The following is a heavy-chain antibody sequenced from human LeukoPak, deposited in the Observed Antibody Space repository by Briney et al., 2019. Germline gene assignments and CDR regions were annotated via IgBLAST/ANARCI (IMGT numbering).Heavy chain of an antibody. CDR3: AREVRVDFDWLLDAFDI. D-gene: IGHD3-9*01. CDR2: IYHSGST. J-gene: IGHJ3*02. V-gene: IGHV4-30-2*01. CDR1: GGSISSGGYY. Sequence: SQTLSLTCTVSGGSISSGGYYWSWIRQPPGRGLEWIGYIYHSGSTYYNPSLKSRVTISVDRSKNQFSLKLSSVTAADTAVYYCAREVRVDFDWLLDAFDIWGQGTMVTVSS.